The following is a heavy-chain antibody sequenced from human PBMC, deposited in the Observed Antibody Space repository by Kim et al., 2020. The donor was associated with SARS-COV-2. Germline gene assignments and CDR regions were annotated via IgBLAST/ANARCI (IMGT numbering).Heavy chain of an antibody. D-gene: IGHD6-13*01. Sequence: SETLSLTCAVYGGSFSGYYWSWIRQPPGKGLEWIGEINHSGSTNYNPSLKSRVTISVDTSKNQFSLKLSSVTAADTAVYYCARAPGVYSSSWAATGPHYFDYWGQGTLVTVSS. CDR3: ARAPGVYSSSWAATGPHYFDY. CDR2: INHSGST. V-gene: IGHV4-34*01. CDR1: GGSFSGYY. J-gene: IGHJ4*02.